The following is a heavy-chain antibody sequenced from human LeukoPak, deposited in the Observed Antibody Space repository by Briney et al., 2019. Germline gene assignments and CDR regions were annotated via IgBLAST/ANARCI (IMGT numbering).Heavy chain of an antibody. CDR3: AKDTLYSPFDY. CDR1: GFTFSSYG. J-gene: IGHJ4*02. D-gene: IGHD2-2*02. V-gene: IGHV3-30*18. CDR2: ISYDGSNK. Sequence: PGGSLRLSCAASGFTFSSYGMHWVRQAPGKGLEWVAVISYDGSNKYYADSVKGRFTISRDNSKNTLYLQMNSLRAEDTAVYYCAKDTLYSPFDYWGQGTLATVSS.